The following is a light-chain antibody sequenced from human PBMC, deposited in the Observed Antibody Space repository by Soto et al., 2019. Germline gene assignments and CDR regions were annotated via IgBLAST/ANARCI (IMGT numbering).Light chain of an antibody. Sequence: EMVLTQSPGTLPSSPGERATLSCRASQSVSSSYLAWYQQKPGQAPRLLIYGASSRATGIPDRFSGSGSGTDFTLTISRLEPEDFAVYYCQQYGSSPPITFGQGTRLEIK. CDR3: QQYGSSPPIT. CDR1: QSVSSSY. V-gene: IGKV3-20*01. J-gene: IGKJ5*01. CDR2: GAS.